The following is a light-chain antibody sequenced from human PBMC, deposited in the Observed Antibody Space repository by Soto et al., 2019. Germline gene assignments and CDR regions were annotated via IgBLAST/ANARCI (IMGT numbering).Light chain of an antibody. CDR1: QSVSSKY. J-gene: IGKJ1*01. V-gene: IGKV3-20*01. CDR3: QQYATSPWT. Sequence: EIVLTQSPGTLSLSPGERATLSCRASQSVSSKYLAWYQNRPGQAPRLLIYAASRRATGIPDRFSGSGSGTEYTLTICIREPEDFAVFYCQQYATSPWTFCQGTMVEIK. CDR2: AAS.